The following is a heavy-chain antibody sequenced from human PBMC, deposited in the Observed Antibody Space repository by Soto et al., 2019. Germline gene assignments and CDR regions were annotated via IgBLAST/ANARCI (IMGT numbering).Heavy chain of an antibody. J-gene: IGHJ4*02. CDR1: GYTFTSYG. CDR2: ISAYNGNT. V-gene: IGHV1-18*01. D-gene: IGHD6-13*01. Sequence: ASVKVSCKASGYTFTSYGISWVRQAPGQGLEWMGWISAYNGNTNYAQKLQGRVTMTTDKSTSTAYMELRSLRSDDSAVYYCARSGWSSSWYVGYYFDDWGQGTLVTVSS. CDR3: ARSGWSSSWYVGYYFDD.